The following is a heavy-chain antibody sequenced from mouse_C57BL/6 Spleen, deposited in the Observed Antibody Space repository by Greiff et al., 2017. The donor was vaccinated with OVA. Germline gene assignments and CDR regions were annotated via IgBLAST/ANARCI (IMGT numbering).Heavy chain of an antibody. CDR2: ISSGSSTI. D-gene: IGHD2-3*01. J-gene: IGHJ4*01. Sequence: EVKLMESGGGLVKPGGSLKLSCAASGFTFSDYGMHWVRQAPEKGLEWVAYISSGSSTIYYADTVKGRFTISRDNAKNTLFLQMTSLRSEDTAMYYCARDGYYPYAMDDWGQGTSVTVSS. CDR3: ARDGYYPYAMDD. CDR1: GFTFSDYG. V-gene: IGHV5-17*01.